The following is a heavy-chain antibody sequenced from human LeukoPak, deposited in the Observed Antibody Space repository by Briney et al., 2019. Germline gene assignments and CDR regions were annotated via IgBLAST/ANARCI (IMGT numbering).Heavy chain of an antibody. V-gene: IGHV5-51*01. J-gene: IGHJ4*02. CDR3: ARSKIVVVPAATFDY. CDR2: SYPGESDN. D-gene: IGHD2-2*01. Sequence: GGPQKISYKGSGSRFTSYRIGWGRERPGKGEERMGISYPGESDNRYSTSFGGEVTISAYKSITTAYLQWSSLKASDTAMYYCARSKIVVVPAATFDYWGQGTLVTVSS. CDR1: GSRFTSYR.